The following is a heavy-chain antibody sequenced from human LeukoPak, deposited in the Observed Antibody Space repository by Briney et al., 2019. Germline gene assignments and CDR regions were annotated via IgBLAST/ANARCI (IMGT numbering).Heavy chain of an antibody. J-gene: IGHJ6*02. V-gene: IGHV1-69*04. D-gene: IGHD6-19*01. CDR2: IIPILGIA. Sequence: ASVKVSCKASGGTFISYAISWVRQAPGQGLEWMGRIIPILGIANYAQKFQGRVTITADKSTSTAYMELRSLRSDDTAVYYCARVQQWLVDVWGQGTTVTVSS. CDR3: ARVQQWLVDV. CDR1: GGTFISYA.